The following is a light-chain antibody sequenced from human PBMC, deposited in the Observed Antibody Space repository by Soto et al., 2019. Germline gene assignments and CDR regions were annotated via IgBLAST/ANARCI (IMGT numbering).Light chain of an antibody. J-gene: IGKJ4*02. CDR1: QSVSNY. CDR3: QQSYTTPLT. CDR2: FAS. V-gene: IGKV1-39*01. Sequence: IQLTQSPTSLSASVGVRVTITCRASQSVSNYLNWYQQKVGKAPQLLIYFASTLQKGVPSRFSGSGSGTDFTLTISSLQPEDFATYFCQQSYTTPLTFGGGTKVDI.